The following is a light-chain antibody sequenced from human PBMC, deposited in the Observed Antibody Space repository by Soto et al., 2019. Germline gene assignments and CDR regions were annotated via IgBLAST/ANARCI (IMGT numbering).Light chain of an antibody. CDR3: QQYYSTPFT. V-gene: IGKV4-1*01. J-gene: IGKJ3*01. CDR1: QTIFYTSSNKNY. Sequence: DIMLTQSPDSLAVSLGERATIHCTSSQTIFYTSSNKNYLAWYQQRPGQPPKLLIYWASDRESGVPNRFSGSGSGTYFTLTSIGLQAEDVAVYYCQQYYSTPFTFGPGTRLDIK. CDR2: WAS.